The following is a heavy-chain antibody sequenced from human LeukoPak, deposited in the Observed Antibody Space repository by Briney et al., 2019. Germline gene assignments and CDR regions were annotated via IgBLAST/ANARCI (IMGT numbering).Heavy chain of an antibody. D-gene: IGHD3-22*01. J-gene: IGHJ4*02. CDR3: ARVEDYYDSSGYLDY. CDR1: GFTFSSYS. Sequence: GGSLRLSCTASGFTFSSYSMNWVRQAPGKGLEWVSYISSSGSTIYYADSVKGRFTISRDNAKNSLYLQMNSLRAEDTAVYYCARVEDYYDSSGYLDYWGQGTLVTVSS. CDR2: ISSSGSTI. V-gene: IGHV3-48*04.